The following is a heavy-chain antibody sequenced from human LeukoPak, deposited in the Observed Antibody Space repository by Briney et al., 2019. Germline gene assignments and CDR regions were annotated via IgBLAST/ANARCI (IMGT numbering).Heavy chain of an antibody. J-gene: IGHJ4*02. CDR1: GYTFTSYY. D-gene: IGHD3-22*01. V-gene: IGHV1-46*01. Sequence: ASVKVSCKASGYTFTSYYMHWVRQAPGQGLEWMGIINPSGGSTSYAQKFQGRVTITTDESTSTAYMELSSLRSEDTAVYYCATDDPLGSGYYFTYWGQGTLVTVSS. CDR2: INPSGGST. CDR3: ATDDPLGSGYYFTY.